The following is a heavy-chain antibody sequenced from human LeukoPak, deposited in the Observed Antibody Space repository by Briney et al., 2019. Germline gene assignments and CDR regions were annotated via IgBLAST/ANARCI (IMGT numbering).Heavy chain of an antibody. Sequence: SETLSLTCTVSGGSIRSYYWSWIRQPPGKGLEWIGYIYFSGSTSYNPSLKSRVTISVDTSKNQFSLKLSSVTAADTAVYYCARGQQLRDGYFDYWGQGTLVTVSS. CDR3: ARGQQLRDGYFDY. CDR1: GGSIRSYY. V-gene: IGHV4-59*12. D-gene: IGHD6-13*01. CDR2: IYFSGST. J-gene: IGHJ4*02.